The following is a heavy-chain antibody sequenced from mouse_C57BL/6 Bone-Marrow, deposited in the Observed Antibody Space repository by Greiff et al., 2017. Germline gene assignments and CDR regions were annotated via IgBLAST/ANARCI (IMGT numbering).Heavy chain of an antibody. CDR2: IDPENGDT. CDR3: TTFYGSSYPRYVDV. J-gene: IGHJ1*03. Sequence: EVQLQQSGAELVRPGASVKLSCTASGFNIKDDYMHWVKQRPEQGLEWIGWIDPENGDTEYASKFQGKATMTADTSSNTAYLQLSSLTSEDTAVYSCTTFYGSSYPRYVDVWGTGTTVTVSS. CDR1: GFNIKDDY. V-gene: IGHV14-4*01. D-gene: IGHD1-1*01.